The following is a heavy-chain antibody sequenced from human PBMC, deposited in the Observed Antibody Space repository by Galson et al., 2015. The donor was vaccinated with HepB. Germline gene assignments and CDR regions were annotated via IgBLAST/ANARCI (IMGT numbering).Heavy chain of an antibody. CDR1: GFTFSRYG. CDR2: ISYDGSNK. Sequence: SLRLSCAASGFTFSRYGMHWVRQAPGKELEWVAVISYDGSNKYYADSVKGRFTISRDNSKNTLYLQMNSLRAEDTAVYYCAKDASSSWYLWGYYFDYWGQGTLVTVSS. CDR3: AKDASSSWYLWGYYFDY. D-gene: IGHD6-13*01. V-gene: IGHV3-30*18. J-gene: IGHJ4*02.